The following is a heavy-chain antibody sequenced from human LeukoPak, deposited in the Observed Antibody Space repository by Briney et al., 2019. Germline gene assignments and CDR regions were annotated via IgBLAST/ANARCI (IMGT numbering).Heavy chain of an antibody. CDR2: IYYSGST. CDR3: ARRTPPYYYYGMDV. V-gene: IGHV4-30-4*01. CDR1: GGSFSDYY. J-gene: IGHJ6*02. Sequence: SETLSLTCAVYGGSFSDYYWSWIRQPPGKGLEWIGYIYYSGSTYYNPSLKSRVTISVDTSKNQFSLKLSSVTAADTAVYYCARRTPPYYYYGMDVWGQGTTVTVSS.